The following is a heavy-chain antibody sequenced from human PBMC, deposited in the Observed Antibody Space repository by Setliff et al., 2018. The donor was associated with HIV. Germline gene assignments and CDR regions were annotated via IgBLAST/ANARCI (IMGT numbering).Heavy chain of an antibody. CDR2: INHSGKT. CDR1: GGSFSNYY. Sequence: ASETLSLTCAVYGGSFSNYYWSWIRQPPGKGPEWIGEINHSGKTDYNPSLKNRVTISVDTSKNQFSLKLSSVTAADTAVYYCNIYYYYYMDVWGQGTLVTVSS. CDR3: NIYYYYYMDV. V-gene: IGHV4-34*01. J-gene: IGHJ6*03.